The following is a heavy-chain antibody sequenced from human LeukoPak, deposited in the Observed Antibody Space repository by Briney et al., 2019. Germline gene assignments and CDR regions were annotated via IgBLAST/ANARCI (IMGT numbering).Heavy chain of an antibody. Sequence: HRASVKVSCKASGYTFTGYYMHWVRQAPGQGLEWMGWINPNSGGTNYAQKFQGRVTMTRDTSISTAYMELSRLRSDDTAVYYCARDGWGSEGFFDYWGQGTLVTVSS. V-gene: IGHV1-2*02. CDR2: INPNSGGT. CDR3: ARDGWGSEGFFDY. D-gene: IGHD6-19*01. CDR1: GYTFTGYY. J-gene: IGHJ4*02.